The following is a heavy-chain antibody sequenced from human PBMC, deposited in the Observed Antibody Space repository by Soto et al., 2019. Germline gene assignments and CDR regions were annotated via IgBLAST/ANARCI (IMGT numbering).Heavy chain of an antibody. CDR3: ARVEAGTWAYYYYDCMDV. J-gene: IGHJ6*02. CDR1: GGSISSYS. V-gene: IGHV4-59*01. Sequence: PAETLSLTCTVSGGSISSYSRSWVRQPPGKGLEWIGYIYDSGSSKYDPSLKNRVTITVDTSKNQFSLKLSSVTAADTAVYYCARVEAGTWAYYYYDCMDVWGQGTTVTVSS. CDR2: IYDSGSS. D-gene: IGHD1-1*01.